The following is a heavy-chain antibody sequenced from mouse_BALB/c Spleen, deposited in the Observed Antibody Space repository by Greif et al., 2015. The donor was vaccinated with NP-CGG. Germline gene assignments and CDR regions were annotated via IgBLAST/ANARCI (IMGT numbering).Heavy chain of an antibody. CDR2: ISTYYGDA. D-gene: IGHD1-1*01. Sequence: VQLQQSGAELVRPGVSVKISCKGSGYTFTDYAMHWVKQSHAKSLEWIGVISTYYGDASYNQKFKGKATMTVDKSSSTAYMELARLTSEDSAIYYCVRGGLRYFDYWGQGTTLTVSS. J-gene: IGHJ2*01. CDR1: GYTFTDYA. V-gene: IGHV1S137*01. CDR3: VRGGLRYFDY.